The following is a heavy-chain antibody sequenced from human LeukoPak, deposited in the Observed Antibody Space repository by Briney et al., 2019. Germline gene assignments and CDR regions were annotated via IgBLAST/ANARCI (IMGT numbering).Heavy chain of an antibody. Sequence: AGGSLRLSCAASGFTFSSYGMTWVRQAPGKGLEWVSYISSSSSTIYYADSVKGRFTISRDNAKNSLYLQLNSLRAEDTAVYYCARVVTSGDGYNFLTYYFDYWGQGTLVTVSS. J-gene: IGHJ4*02. CDR3: ARVVTSGDGYNFLTYYFDY. CDR1: GFTFSSYG. V-gene: IGHV3-48*01. D-gene: IGHD5-24*01. CDR2: ISSSSSTI.